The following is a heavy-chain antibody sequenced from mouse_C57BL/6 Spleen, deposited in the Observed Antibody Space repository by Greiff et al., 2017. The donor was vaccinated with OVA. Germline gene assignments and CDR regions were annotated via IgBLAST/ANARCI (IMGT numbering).Heavy chain of an antibody. Sequence: EVQLQESGPGLVKPSQSLSLTCSVTGYSITSGYYWNWIRQFPGNKLEWMGYISYDGSNNYNPSLKNRISITRDTSKNQFFLKLNSVTTEDTATYYCARGDYYGSSYAFAYRGQGTLVTVSA. CDR1: GYSITSGYY. J-gene: IGHJ3*01. V-gene: IGHV3-6*01. CDR2: ISYDGSN. D-gene: IGHD1-1*01. CDR3: ARGDYYGSSYAFAY.